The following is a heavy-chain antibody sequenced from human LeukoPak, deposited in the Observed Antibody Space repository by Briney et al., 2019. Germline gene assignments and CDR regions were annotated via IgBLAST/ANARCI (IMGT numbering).Heavy chain of an antibody. CDR3: ARCSRGYSYGSFDY. CDR1: GGTFSSYA. Sequence: SVKVSCKASGGTFSSYAISWVRQAPGQGLEWMGRIIPSFGIANYAQKFQGRVTITADKSTSTAYMELSSLRSEDTAVYYCARCSRGYSYGSFDYWGQGTLVTVSS. D-gene: IGHD5-18*01. V-gene: IGHV1-69*04. J-gene: IGHJ4*02. CDR2: IIPSFGIA.